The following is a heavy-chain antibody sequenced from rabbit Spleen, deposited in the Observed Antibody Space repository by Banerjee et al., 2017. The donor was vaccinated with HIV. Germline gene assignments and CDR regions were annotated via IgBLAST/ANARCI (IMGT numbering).Heavy chain of an antibody. CDR2: IDPVFGST. J-gene: IGHJ4*01. CDR1: GFDFSNYG. CDR3: VRDGGMDYFNL. Sequence: QEQLVESGGGLVQPGGSLKLSCKASGFDFSNYGVSWVRQAPGKGLEWIGYIDPVFGSTYYASWVNGRFTISSHNAQNTLYLQLNSLTAADTATYFCVRDGGMDYFNLWGQGTLVTVS. V-gene: IGHV1S47*01. D-gene: IGHD5-1*01.